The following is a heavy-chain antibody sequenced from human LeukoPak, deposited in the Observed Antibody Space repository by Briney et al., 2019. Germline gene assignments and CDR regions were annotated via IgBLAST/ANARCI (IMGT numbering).Heavy chain of an antibody. D-gene: IGHD3-16*02. V-gene: IGHV5-51*01. J-gene: IGHJ6*02. CDR2: IYPGDSDT. CDR1: GYSFTSYW. Sequence: GESLKISCKGSGYSFTSYWIGWVRQMPGKGLEWMGIIYPGDSDTRYSPSFQGQVTISADKSISTAYLQWSSLKASDTAMYHCARTSALEARYYYYGMDVWGQGTTVTVSS. CDR3: ARTSALEARYYYYGMDV.